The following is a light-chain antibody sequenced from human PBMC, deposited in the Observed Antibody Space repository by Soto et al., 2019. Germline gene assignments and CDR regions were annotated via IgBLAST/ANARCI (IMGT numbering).Light chain of an antibody. J-gene: IGKJ4*01. V-gene: IGKV3D-20*02. Sequence: EIVLTQSPGTLSLSPGERATLSCRASQSVSSSYLAWYQQKPGQAPRLLIYGASSRATGIPDRFSGSGSGTDFTLTISSLEPEDLAVYYCHQRSNWPPLTFGGGTKVEIK. CDR2: GAS. CDR1: QSVSSSY. CDR3: HQRSNWPPLT.